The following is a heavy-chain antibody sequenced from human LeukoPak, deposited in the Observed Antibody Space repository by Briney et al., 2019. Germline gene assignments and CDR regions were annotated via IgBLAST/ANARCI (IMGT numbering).Heavy chain of an antibody. J-gene: IGHJ4*02. Sequence: GGPLRLSCAASRFTVITNDMTWVRQAPGKGLEWVSVLYSDGNTKYADSVQGRFTISRDNSKNTLYLEMNSLSPDDTAVYYCARGVEPLAANTLAYWGQGTLVTVSS. D-gene: IGHD3-16*01. CDR3: ARGVEPLAANTLAY. CDR2: LYSDGNT. CDR1: RFTVITND. V-gene: IGHV3-53*01.